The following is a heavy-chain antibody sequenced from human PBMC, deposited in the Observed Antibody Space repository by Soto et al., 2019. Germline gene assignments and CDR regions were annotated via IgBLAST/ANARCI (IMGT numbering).Heavy chain of an antibody. CDR1: GGSISSGGYY. D-gene: IGHD3-22*01. CDR3: ARWLSDYYDSSGYYRSYGMDV. J-gene: IGHJ6*02. CDR2: IYYSGST. V-gene: IGHV4-31*03. Sequence: PSETLSLTCTVSGGSISSGGYYWSWIRQHPGKGLEWIGYIYYSGSTYYNPSLKSRVTISVDMSKNQFSLKLSSVTAADTAVYYCARWLSDYYDSSGYYRSYGMDVWGQGTTVTVSS.